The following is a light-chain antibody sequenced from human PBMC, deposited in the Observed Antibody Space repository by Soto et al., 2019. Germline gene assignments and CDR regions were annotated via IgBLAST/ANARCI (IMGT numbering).Light chain of an antibody. CDR2: DAS. V-gene: IGKV3-15*01. J-gene: IGKJ4*01. CDR1: QSVSSN. CDR3: QQYNNWPLT. Sequence: IVMTQSSATLTVCPGERATLSCRASQSVSSNLAWYQQKPGQAPRLLIYDASTRATGIPARFSGSGSGTEFTLTISSLQSEDFAVYYCQQYNNWPLTFGGGTNVEIK.